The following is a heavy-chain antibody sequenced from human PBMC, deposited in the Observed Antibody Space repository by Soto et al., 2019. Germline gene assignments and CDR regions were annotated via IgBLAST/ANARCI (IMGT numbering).Heavy chain of an antibody. CDR1: AYTFTRYG. J-gene: IGHJ5*02. CDR2: INSHSGTT. D-gene: IGHD3-10*01. Sequence: ASVKVSCQASAYTFTRYGVNCVRQAPGQGLAWLGWINSHSGTTKYAQKVLGRVTMSADTSASTAYMDLARLKSDDTAVYYCVRAHALGFSNWFDPWGRGTLVTVSS. V-gene: IGHV1-18*01. CDR3: VRAHALGFSNWFDP.